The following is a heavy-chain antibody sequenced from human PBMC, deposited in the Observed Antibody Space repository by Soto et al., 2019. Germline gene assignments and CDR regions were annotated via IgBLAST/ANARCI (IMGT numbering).Heavy chain of an antibody. V-gene: IGHV4-34*01. J-gene: IGHJ6*03. CDR1: GGSFSGYY. CDR2: INHSGST. CDR3: ARSGAGATSYYYYYYMDV. D-gene: IGHD1-1*01. Sequence: SETLSLTCAVYGGSFSGYYWSWIRQPPGKGLEWIGEINHSGSTNYNPSLKSRVTISVDTSKNQFSLKLSSVTAADTAVYYCARSGAGATSYYYYYYMDVRGKGTTVTVSS.